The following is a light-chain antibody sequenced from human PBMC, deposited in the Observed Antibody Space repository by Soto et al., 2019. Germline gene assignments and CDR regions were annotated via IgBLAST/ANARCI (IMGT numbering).Light chain of an antibody. V-gene: IGKV1-39*01. CDR1: QSISSY. Sequence: DIQMTQSPYSLSASVGDRVTITCRACQSISSYLNWYQQKPEKAPKLLIYAASSLQSGVPSRFSGSGSGTDFTLTISSLQSEDFATYYCQKSYSTPRTFVQGTKLEIK. CDR3: QKSYSTPRT. CDR2: AAS. J-gene: IGKJ2*01.